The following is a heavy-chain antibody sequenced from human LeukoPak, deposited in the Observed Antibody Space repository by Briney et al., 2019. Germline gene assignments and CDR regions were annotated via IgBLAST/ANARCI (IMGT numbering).Heavy chain of an antibody. CDR2: ISGSGGST. CDR3: AKDRSLSLDAFDT. CDR1: GFTFSSYA. Sequence: PGGSLRLSRAASGFTFSSYAMGWVRQAPGKGLEWVSAISGSGGSTYYADSVKGRFTISRDNSKNTLYLQMNSLRAEDTAVYYCAKDRSLSLDAFDTWGQGTMVTVSS. J-gene: IGHJ3*02. V-gene: IGHV3-23*01.